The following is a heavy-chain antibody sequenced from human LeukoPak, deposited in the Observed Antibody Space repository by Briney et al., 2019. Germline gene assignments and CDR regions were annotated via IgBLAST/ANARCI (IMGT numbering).Heavy chain of an antibody. J-gene: IGHJ4*02. V-gene: IGHV4-34*01. CDR3: ASPPYCSSTSCYADYSDY. CDR2: INHSGST. Sequence: SETLSLTCAVYSGSFSGYYWSWIRQPPGKGLEWIGEINHSGSTNYNPSLKSRVTISVDTSKNQFSLKLSSVTAADTAVYYCASPPYCSSTSCYADYSDYWGQGTLVTVSS. D-gene: IGHD2-2*01. CDR1: SGSFSGYY.